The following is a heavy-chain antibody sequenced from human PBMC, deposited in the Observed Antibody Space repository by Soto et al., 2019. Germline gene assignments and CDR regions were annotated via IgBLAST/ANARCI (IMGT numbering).Heavy chain of an antibody. D-gene: IGHD3-22*01. CDR2: IIPIFGTA. CDR1: GGTFSSYA. V-gene: IGHV1-69*13. CDR3: ATNAVNYYDSSGYYYGYYFDY. J-gene: IGHJ4*02. Sequence: NPKASVKVSCKASGGTFSSYAISWVRQAPGQGLEWMGGIIPIFGTANYAQKFQGRVTITADESTSTAYMELSSLRSEDTAVYYCATNAVNYYDSSGYYYGYYFDYWGQGTLVTVSS.